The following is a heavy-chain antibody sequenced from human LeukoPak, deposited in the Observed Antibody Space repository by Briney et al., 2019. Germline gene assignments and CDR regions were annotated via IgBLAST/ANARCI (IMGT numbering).Heavy chain of an antibody. J-gene: IGHJ4*02. Sequence: SVKVSCKASGYTFTSYGISWVRQAPGQGLEWMGRIIPIFGTANYAQKFQGRVTITTDESTSTAYMELSSLRSEDTAVYYCARDRRRYYYDSSGYYGFDYWGQGTLVTVSS. CDR1: GYTFTSYG. CDR3: ARDRRRYYYDSSGYYGFDY. D-gene: IGHD3-22*01. V-gene: IGHV1-69*05. CDR2: IIPIFGTA.